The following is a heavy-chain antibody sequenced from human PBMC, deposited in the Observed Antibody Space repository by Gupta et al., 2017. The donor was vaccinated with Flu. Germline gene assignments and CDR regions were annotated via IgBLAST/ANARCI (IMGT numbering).Heavy chain of an antibody. V-gene: IGHV4-31*03. CDR3: ARDRRQGGNDY. D-gene: IGHD3-16*01. CDR1: CGSIRSGGYY. Sequence: QVHLQESGPGLVKPSQTLSLTCTVSCGSIRSGGYYGSWIRQHPGKGLEWIGYIHYSGSTYYNPSVKSRVTISVDKSKNQLSLKLTSVTAADTAVYYCARDRRQGGNDYWGQGTLVTVSS. CDR2: IHYSGST. J-gene: IGHJ4*02.